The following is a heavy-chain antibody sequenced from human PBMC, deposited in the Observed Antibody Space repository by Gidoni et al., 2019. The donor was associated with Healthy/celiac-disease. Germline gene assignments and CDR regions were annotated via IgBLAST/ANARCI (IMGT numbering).Heavy chain of an antibody. V-gene: IGHV3-48*02. D-gene: IGHD4-17*01. J-gene: IGHJ4*02. CDR2: ISSSSSTI. Sequence: EVQLVASGGGLVQPGGSLRLSCAASGFTFSSYSMNWVRQAPGKGLEWVSYISSSSSTIYYADSVKGRFTISRDNAKNSLYLQMNSLRDEDTAVYYCARVYGDYARYYFDYWGQGTLVTVSS. CDR3: ARVYGDYARYYFDY. CDR1: GFTFSSYS.